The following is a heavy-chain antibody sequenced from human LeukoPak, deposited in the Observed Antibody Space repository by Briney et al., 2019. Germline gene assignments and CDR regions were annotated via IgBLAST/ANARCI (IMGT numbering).Heavy chain of an antibody. D-gene: IGHD3-3*01. CDR3: ARDPLFPYYFDY. V-gene: IGHV1-2*06. Sequence: ASVKVSCKASGYTFTGYYMHWVRQAPGQGLEWMGRINPNSGGTNYAQKFQGRVTMTRDTSISTAYMELSRLRSDDTAVYYCARDPLFPYYFDYWGQGTLVTVSS. CDR1: GYTFTGYY. CDR2: INPNSGGT. J-gene: IGHJ4*02.